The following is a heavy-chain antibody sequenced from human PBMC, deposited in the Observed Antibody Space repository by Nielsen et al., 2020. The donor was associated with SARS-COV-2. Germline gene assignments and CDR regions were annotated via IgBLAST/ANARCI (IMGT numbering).Heavy chain of an antibody. Sequence: GESLKISCAASGFTFSSYGMHWVRQAPGKGLEWVAVIWYDGSNKYYADSVKGRFTISRDNSKNTLYLQMNSLRAEDTAVYYCARDDYSRANDAFDIWGQGTMVTVSS. CDR2: IWYDGSNK. J-gene: IGHJ3*02. CDR1: GFTFSSYG. CDR3: ARDDYSRANDAFDI. D-gene: IGHD3-16*01. V-gene: IGHV3-33*01.